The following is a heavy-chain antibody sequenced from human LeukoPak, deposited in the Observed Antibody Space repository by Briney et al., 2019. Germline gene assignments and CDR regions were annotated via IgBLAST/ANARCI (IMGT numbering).Heavy chain of an antibody. J-gene: IGHJ4*02. CDR2: ISGSGSDI. Sequence: PGGSLRLSCVVSGFSFSDSYMTWIRQTPGKGLEWLAYISGSGSDIYYADSVKGRFTISRDNSKNTLYLQMNSLRAEDTAVYYCAKGWDVDTAIDYWGQGTLVTVSS. CDR3: AKGWDVDTAIDY. D-gene: IGHD5-18*01. V-gene: IGHV3-11*04. CDR1: GFSFSDSY.